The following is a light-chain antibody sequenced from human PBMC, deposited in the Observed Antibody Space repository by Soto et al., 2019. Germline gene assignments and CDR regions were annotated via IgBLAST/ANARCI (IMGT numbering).Light chain of an antibody. CDR1: TGAVTSDYY. Sequence: QAVVTQEPSLTVSPGGTVTLTCALGTGAVTSDYYPNWFQRRPGQALRTLIYRTSNKHSWTPARFSGSLLGGKAALTLSGVQPEVDADYYFVLLYGGAWVFGGGTKVTVL. V-gene: IGLV7-43*01. CDR3: VLLYGGAWV. J-gene: IGLJ3*02. CDR2: RTS.